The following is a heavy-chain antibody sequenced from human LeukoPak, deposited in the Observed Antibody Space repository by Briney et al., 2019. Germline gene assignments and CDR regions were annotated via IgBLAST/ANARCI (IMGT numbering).Heavy chain of an antibody. CDR3: AKEIGKSTVTTVDY. D-gene: IGHD4-17*01. J-gene: IGHJ4*02. V-gene: IGHV3-23*01. CDR2: ISSIGVST. CDR1: GFTFNNYA. Sequence: GGSLRLSCAASGFTFNNYAMNWVRQAPGKGLEWVSEISSIGVSTFYADSVKGRFTIARDNSKNTLYLLMNSLRVEDTALYYGAKEIGKSTVTTVDYWGQGTLVTVSS.